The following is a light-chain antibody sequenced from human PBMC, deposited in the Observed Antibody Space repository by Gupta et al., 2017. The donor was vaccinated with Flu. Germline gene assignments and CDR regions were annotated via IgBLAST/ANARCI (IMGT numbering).Light chain of an antibody. CDR2: KDS. CDR3: HSVDTSGAYFV. J-gene: IGLJ7*01. Sequence: SYELTQLPSVSVSPGQTARITCSGDALPKKYSYWYQQKSGQAPLLLIYKDSERPSGIPERFSGSSSGNTVTLTISGAQAEDEAEYFCHSVDTSGAYFVFGGGTKLTVL. V-gene: IGLV3-25*02. CDR1: ALPKKY.